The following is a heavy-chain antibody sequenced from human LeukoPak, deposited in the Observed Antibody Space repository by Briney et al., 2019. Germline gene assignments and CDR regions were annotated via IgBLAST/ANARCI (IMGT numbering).Heavy chain of an antibody. CDR3: ARVPYYYDSSGYYTPTAYFDY. J-gene: IGHJ4*02. CDR2: ISYDGTDK. CDR1: GFTFSVYG. V-gene: IGHV3-30*03. D-gene: IGHD3-22*01. Sequence: GRSLRLSCAASGFTFSVYGMYWVRQPPGKGLEWVALISYDGTDKYHVDSVKGRFTISRDNSNNTLYLQMNSLRPDDTAVYYCARVPYYYDSSGYYTPTAYFDYWGQGTLVTVSS.